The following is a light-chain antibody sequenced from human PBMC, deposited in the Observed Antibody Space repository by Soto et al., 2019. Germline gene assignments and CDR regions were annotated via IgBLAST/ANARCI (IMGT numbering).Light chain of an antibody. Sequence: DIQMTQSPSTLSASVGDRVTITCRASQSISSWLAWYQQKPGKAPKLLIHMASSLQSGVPSRFSGIGSGTEFALTISSLAPDYFATYSCQQYNGYGRFAQGTKVDIK. CDR3: QQYNGYGR. CDR2: MAS. J-gene: IGKJ1*01. V-gene: IGKV1-5*03. CDR1: QSISSW.